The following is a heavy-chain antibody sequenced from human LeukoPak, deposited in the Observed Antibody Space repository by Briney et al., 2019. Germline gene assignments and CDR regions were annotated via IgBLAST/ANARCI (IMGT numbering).Heavy chain of an antibody. CDR3: ARGTPTVSESSGYYFRYFDY. CDR1: GGSISSGDYY. Sequence: SQTLSLTCTVSGGSISSGDYYWSWIRQPPGKGLEWVGYIYDGGNTYYNPSLNSRVTISEDRSKNQFSLKLSSVTAADTAVYYCARGTPTVSESSGYYFRYFDYWGQGTLVTVSS. J-gene: IGHJ4*02. D-gene: IGHD3-22*01. V-gene: IGHV4-30-2*01. CDR2: IYDGGNT.